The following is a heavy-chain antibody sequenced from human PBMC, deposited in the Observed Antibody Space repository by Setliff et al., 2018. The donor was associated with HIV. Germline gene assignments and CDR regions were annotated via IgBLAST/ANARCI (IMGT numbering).Heavy chain of an antibody. CDR3: ANTFSGGHNF. CDR1: GYTFTDCY. V-gene: IGHV1-2*02. CDR2: INPESGGT. J-gene: IGHJ6*04. Sequence: ASVKVSCKASGYTFTDCYIHWVRQAPGHVLEWMGWINPESGGTNYEQNFQGRVTMTRYTSINTAYMELSRLRSDETAVYYCANTFSGGHNFWGKGTAGTSPQ. D-gene: IGHD1-26*01.